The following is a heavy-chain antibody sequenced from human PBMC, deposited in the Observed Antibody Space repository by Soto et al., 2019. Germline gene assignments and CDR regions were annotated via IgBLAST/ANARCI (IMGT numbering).Heavy chain of an antibody. J-gene: IGHJ4*02. V-gene: IGHV3-23*01. Sequence: PGGSLRLSCVVSGFTFSSSALSWVRQAPGKGLEWVSAISANGQGIYYADSVWGRFTISRDNSKNTIFLHMDSLRAEDTAVYYCARDISYPRDQFHYWGQGTLVTVSS. CDR3: ARDISYPRDQFHY. D-gene: IGHD5-18*01. CDR2: ISANGQGI. CDR1: GFTFSSSA.